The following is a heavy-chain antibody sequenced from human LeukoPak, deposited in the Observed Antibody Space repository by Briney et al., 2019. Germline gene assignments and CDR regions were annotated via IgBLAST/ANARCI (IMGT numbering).Heavy chain of an antibody. J-gene: IGHJ4*02. CDR2: IYYSGST. CDR3: ASQPGGVTNYFDY. V-gene: IGHV4-39*01. CDR1: GDSISSSSTY. Sequence: SETLSLTCTVSGDSISSSSTYWGWIRQPPGEGLEWIGSIYYSGSTYYNTSLKSRVTISVDTSKNQFSLKLSSVTAADTAVYYCASQPGGVTNYFDYWGQGTLVTVSS. D-gene: IGHD2-21*02.